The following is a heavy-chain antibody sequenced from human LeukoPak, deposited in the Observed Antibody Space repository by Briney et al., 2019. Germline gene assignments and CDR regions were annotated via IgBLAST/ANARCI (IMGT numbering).Heavy chain of an antibody. Sequence: PGGSLRLSCAASGFTFSSYAMSWVRQAPGKGLEWVSAISGSGGSTYYADSVKGRFTISRDNSKNALYLQMNSLRAEDTAVYYCARETSEQYDSSGDYFDYWGQGTLVTVSS. D-gene: IGHD3-22*01. J-gene: IGHJ4*02. CDR3: ARETSEQYDSSGDYFDY. CDR2: ISGSGGST. CDR1: GFTFSSYA. V-gene: IGHV3-23*01.